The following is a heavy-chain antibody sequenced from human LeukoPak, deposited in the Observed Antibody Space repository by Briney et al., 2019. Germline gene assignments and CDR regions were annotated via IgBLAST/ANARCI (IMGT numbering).Heavy chain of an antibody. D-gene: IGHD5-12*01. Sequence: GGSLRLSCAASGFTFSSYAMSWVRQAPGKGLEWVSAMSGSGGSTYYADSVKGRFTISRDNSKNTLYLQMNSLRAEDTAVYYCAKGGIYGYYFDYWGQGTLVTVSS. CDR2: MSGSGGST. J-gene: IGHJ4*02. CDR1: GFTFSSYA. V-gene: IGHV3-23*01. CDR3: AKGGIYGYYFDY.